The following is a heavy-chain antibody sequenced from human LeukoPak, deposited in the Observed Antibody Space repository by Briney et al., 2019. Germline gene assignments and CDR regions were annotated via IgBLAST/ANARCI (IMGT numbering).Heavy chain of an antibody. V-gene: IGHV1-46*01. CDR3: ARVWVGATKAGYGY. Sequence: GASVTVSCKASGYTFTSYYMHWVRQAPGQGLEWMGTISTSGGNTGYAQKFQGRIIMTRDTSTSTVYLDLSSLRSDDTAVYYCARVWVGATKAGYGYWGQGTLVTVSS. D-gene: IGHD1-26*01. CDR2: ISTSGGNT. CDR1: GYTFTSYY. J-gene: IGHJ4*02.